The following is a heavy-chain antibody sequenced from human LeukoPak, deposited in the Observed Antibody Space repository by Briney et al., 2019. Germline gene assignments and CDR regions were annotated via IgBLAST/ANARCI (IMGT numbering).Heavy chain of an antibody. CDR1: GYTFTGYY. Sequence: ASVKVSCKASGYTFTGYYMHWVRQAPGQGLEWMGWINPNSGGTNYAQKFQGRVTMTRDTSISTAYMELSRLRSDDTAVYYCVRDPHYYGSGSYGYYYMDVWGKGTTVTIS. J-gene: IGHJ6*03. CDR2: INPNSGGT. D-gene: IGHD3-10*01. V-gene: IGHV1-2*02. CDR3: VRDPHYYGSGSYGYYYMDV.